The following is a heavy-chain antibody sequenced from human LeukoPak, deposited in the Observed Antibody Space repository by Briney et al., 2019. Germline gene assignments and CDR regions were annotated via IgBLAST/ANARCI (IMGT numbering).Heavy chain of an antibody. CDR2: ISAYGNT. V-gene: IGHV1-18*01. D-gene: IGHD5-12*01. CDR3: ARGFVAPGPDY. Sequence: ASVKVSCKASGYTFNNYDIHWVRQAPGQGLEWMGWISAYGNTNSAQKLQGRVTMTTDTSTSTAYMELRSLKSDDTAVYYCARGFVAPGPDYWAREPWSPSPQ. CDR1: GYTFNNYD. J-gene: IGHJ4*02.